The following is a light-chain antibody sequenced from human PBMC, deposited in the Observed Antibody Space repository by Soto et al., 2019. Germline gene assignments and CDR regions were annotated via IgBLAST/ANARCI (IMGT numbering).Light chain of an antibody. CDR3: QQYYSNPWT. V-gene: IGKV4-1*01. J-gene: IGKJ1*01. CDR1: QGVLYSSTNKNY. Sequence: DIVMTQSPYSLAVSLGEMATINCKSSQGVLYSSTNKNYLAWYQQKPGKPPKXLISWASTRESGVPARFSGSGSGTDFTLTISSLQADDVAAYYCQQYYSNPWTFGQGTKVDIK. CDR2: WAS.